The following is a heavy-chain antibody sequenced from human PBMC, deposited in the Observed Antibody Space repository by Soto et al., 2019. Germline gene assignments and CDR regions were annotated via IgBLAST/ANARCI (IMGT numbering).Heavy chain of an antibody. CDR1: GFTFSNAW. J-gene: IGHJ6*02. Sequence: GGSLRLSCAASGFTFSNAWMNWVRQAPGKGLEWVGRIKSKTDGGTTDYAAPGKGRFTISRDDSKNTLYLQMNSLKTGDTAVYYCTTPRMSGYYMSSLFWYYYYGMDVWGQGTTVTVSS. V-gene: IGHV3-15*07. D-gene: IGHD3-3*01. CDR3: TTPRMSGYYMSSLFWYYYYGMDV. CDR2: IKSKTDGGTT.